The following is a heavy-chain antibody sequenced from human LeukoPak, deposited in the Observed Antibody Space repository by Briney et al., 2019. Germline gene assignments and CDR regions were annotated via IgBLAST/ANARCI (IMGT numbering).Heavy chain of an antibody. Sequence: GGSLRLSCAASGFTFSSYSMNWVRQAPGKGLEWVSSISSSSSYIYYADSVKGRFTISRDNAKNSLYLQMNSLRAEDTAVYYCARDPLGYCSSTSCYGDAFDIWGQGTMVTVSS. CDR3: ARDPLGYCSSTSCYGDAFDI. D-gene: IGHD2-2*01. J-gene: IGHJ3*02. CDR2: ISSSSSYI. CDR1: GFTFSSYS. V-gene: IGHV3-21*01.